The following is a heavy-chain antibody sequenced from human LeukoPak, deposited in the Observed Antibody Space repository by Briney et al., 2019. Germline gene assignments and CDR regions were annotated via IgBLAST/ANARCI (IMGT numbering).Heavy chain of an antibody. CDR2: ISGSGGST. CDR1: GFTFSSYA. J-gene: IGHJ4*02. Sequence: PGGSLRLSCAASGFTFSSYAMSWVRQALGKGLERVSAISGSGGSTYYADSVRGRFTISRDNSKNTLYLQMNSLRAEDTAVYYCAKAPFITMVRGVISSYFDYWGQGTLVTVSS. V-gene: IGHV3-23*01. D-gene: IGHD3-10*01. CDR3: AKAPFITMVRGVISSYFDY.